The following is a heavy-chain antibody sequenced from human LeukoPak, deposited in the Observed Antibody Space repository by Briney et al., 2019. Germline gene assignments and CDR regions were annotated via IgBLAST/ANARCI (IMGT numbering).Heavy chain of an antibody. CDR1: GFTFSSYA. CDR2: ISYDGSNK. J-gene: IGHJ3*02. Sequence: PGRSLRLSCAASGFTFSSYAMHWVRQAPGKGLEWVAVISYDGSNKYYADSVKGRFTISRDNSKNTLYLQMNSLRAEDTAVYYCAREGYSSSWQRNYAFDIWGQGTMVTVSS. V-gene: IGHV3-30-3*01. D-gene: IGHD6-13*01. CDR3: AREGYSSSWQRNYAFDI.